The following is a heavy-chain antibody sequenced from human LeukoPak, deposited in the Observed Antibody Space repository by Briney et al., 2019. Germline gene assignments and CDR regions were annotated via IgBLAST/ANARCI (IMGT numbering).Heavy chain of an antibody. V-gene: IGHV1-2*02. D-gene: IGHD2-2*01. Sequence: GASVKVSCKASGYTFTGYYMHWVRQAPGQGLEWMGWINPNSGGTNYAQKFQGRVTMTRDTSISTAYMELSRLRSDDTAVYYCARAGVVVVPAAPMDVGGKGTTVTVSS. CDR3: ARAGVVVVPAAPMDV. CDR2: INPNSGGT. CDR1: GYTFTGYY. J-gene: IGHJ6*03.